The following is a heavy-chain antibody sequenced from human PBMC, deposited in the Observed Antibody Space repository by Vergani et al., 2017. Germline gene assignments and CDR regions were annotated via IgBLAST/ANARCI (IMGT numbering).Heavy chain of an antibody. Sequence: QVQLQESGPGLVKPSETLSLTCTVSGGSISSYYWSWIRQPAGKGLEWIGRIYTSGSTSYNPSLKSRVTMSVDTSKNQFSLKLSSVTAADTAVYYCARDEGGCSSTSCYISDFDIWGQGTMVTVSS. J-gene: IGHJ3*02. V-gene: IGHV4-4*07. D-gene: IGHD2-2*02. CDR1: GGSISSYY. CDR2: IYTSGST. CDR3: ARDEGGCSSTSCYISDFDI.